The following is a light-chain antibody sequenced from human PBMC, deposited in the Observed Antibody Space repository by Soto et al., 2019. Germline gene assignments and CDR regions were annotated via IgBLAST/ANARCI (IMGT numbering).Light chain of an antibody. CDR1: RSPIGAGYD. Sequence: QSVLTQPPSVSGAPGQRVTISCPGSRSPIGAGYDVHWYQQLPGTAPKLLIYGDTNRPSGVPDRFSGSKSATSASLAITGLQAEDEADYYCQSYESSPSGYVFGTGTKVTVL. CDR2: GDT. V-gene: IGLV1-40*01. J-gene: IGLJ1*01. CDR3: QSYESSPSGYV.